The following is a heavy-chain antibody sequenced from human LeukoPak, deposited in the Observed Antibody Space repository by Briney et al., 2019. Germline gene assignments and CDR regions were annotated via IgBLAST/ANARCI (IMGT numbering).Heavy chain of an antibody. CDR2: ISSSGNTK. Sequence: GGSLRLSCAASGFTFNSYYMNWVRQAPGKGLEWVSYISSSGNTKHYVDSVKGRFTIPRDNAKNSVYLQMNSLRNEDTAVYYCARDLTSVPTRWGQGTLVTVSS. CDR3: ARDLTSVPTR. V-gene: IGHV3-48*02. J-gene: IGHJ4*02. D-gene: IGHD4-17*01. CDR1: GFTFNSYY.